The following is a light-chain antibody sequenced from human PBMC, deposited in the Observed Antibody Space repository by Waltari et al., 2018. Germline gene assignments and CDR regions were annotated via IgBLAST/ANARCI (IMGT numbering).Light chain of an antibody. CDR1: QSISTY. CDR2: AAS. V-gene: IGKV1-39*01. Sequence: DIQMTQSPSSLSASVGDRVTITCRASQSISTYLNWYQQKPGKAPKLLISAASNLQSGVPSRFSGSGSWTDFTLTISSLQPEDFATYYCQQTYITPATFGQGTKVEIK. J-gene: IGKJ1*01. CDR3: QQTYITPAT.